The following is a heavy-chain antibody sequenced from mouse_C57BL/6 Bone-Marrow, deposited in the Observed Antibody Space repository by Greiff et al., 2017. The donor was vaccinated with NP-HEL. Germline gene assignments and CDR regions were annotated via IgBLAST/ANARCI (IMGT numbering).Heavy chain of an antibody. J-gene: IGHJ1*03. CDR3: ARPPLYDGYWYFDV. CDR2: IDPSDSET. Sequence: QVQLQQPGAELVRPGSSVKLSCKASGYTFTSYWMHWVKQRPIQGLEWIGNIDPSDSETHYNQKFKDKATLTVDKSSSPAYMQLRSLTSEDSAVYYCARPPLYDGYWYFDVWGTGTTVTVSS. V-gene: IGHV1-52*01. CDR1: GYTFTSYW. D-gene: IGHD2-3*01.